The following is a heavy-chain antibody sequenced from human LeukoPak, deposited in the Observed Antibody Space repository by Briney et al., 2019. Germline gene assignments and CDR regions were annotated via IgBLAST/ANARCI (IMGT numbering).Heavy chain of an antibody. CDR3: ASSKVGSIDY. CDR1: GGSISSSRDY. D-gene: IGHD3-10*01. CDR2: ISYTGST. V-gene: IGHV4-39*07. J-gene: IGHJ4*01. Sequence: PSETLSLTCTVSGGSISSSRDYWGWIRQPPGKGLEWIGSISYTGSTYYNSSLESRVTISVDASKNQFSLKMSSVTAADTAVYYCASSKVGSIDYWGHGTLVTVSS.